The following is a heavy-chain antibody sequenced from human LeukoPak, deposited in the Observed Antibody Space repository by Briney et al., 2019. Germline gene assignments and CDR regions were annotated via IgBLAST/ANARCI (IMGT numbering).Heavy chain of an antibody. CDR3: ARDYCSSTSCSDAFDI. J-gene: IGHJ3*02. Sequence: SSETLSLTCTVSGGSISSYYWSWIRQPPGKGLEWIGEINHSGSTNYNPSLKSRVTISVDTSKNQFSLKLSSVTTADTAVYYCARDYCSSTSCSDAFDIWGQGTMVTVSS. CDR1: GGSISSYY. CDR2: INHSGST. D-gene: IGHD2-2*01. V-gene: IGHV4-34*01.